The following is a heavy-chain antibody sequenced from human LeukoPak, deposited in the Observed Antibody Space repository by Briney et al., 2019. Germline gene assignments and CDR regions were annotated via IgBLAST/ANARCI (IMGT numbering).Heavy chain of an antibody. CDR2: ISSSSSYI. CDR3: ANTRKRGYSYGFVPFDY. V-gene: IGHV3-21*01. Sequence: GGSLRLSCAASGFTFSSYSMNWVRQAPGKGLEWVSSISSSSSYIYYADSVKGRFTISRDNAKNSLYLQMNSLRAEDTAVYYCANTRKRGYSYGFVPFDYWGQGTLVTVSS. CDR1: GFTFSSYS. D-gene: IGHD5-18*01. J-gene: IGHJ4*02.